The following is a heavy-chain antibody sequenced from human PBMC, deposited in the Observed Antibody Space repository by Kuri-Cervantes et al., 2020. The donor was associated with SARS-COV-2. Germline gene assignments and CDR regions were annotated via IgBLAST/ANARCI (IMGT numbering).Heavy chain of an antibody. CDR1: GFTFSSYS. V-gene: IGHV3-21*04. Sequence: GESLKISCAASGFTFSSYSMNWVRQAPGKGLEWVSSISSSSSYIYYADSVKGRFTISRDNAKNSLYLQMNSLRAEDTAVYYCAKDLVTIFGVVITGTFDYWGQGTLVTVSS. CDR2: ISSSSSYI. J-gene: IGHJ4*02. CDR3: AKDLVTIFGVVITGTFDY. D-gene: IGHD3-3*01.